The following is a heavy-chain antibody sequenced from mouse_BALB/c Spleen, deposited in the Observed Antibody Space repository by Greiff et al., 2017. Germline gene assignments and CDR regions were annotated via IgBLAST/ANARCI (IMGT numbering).Heavy chain of an antibody. J-gene: IGHJ4*01. CDR3: ARVNYGYDYYAMDY. CDR1: GYSITSDYA. CDR2: ISYSGST. V-gene: IGHV3-2*02. D-gene: IGHD2-2*01. Sequence: EVQLVESGPGLVKPSQSLSLTCTVTGYSITSDYAWNWIRQFPGNKLEWMGYISYSGSTSYNPSLKSRISITRDTSKNQFFLQLNSVTTEDTATYYCARVNYGYDYYAMDYWGQGTSVTVSS.